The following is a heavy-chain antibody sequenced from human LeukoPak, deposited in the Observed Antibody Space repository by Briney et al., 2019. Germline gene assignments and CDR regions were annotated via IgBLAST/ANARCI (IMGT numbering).Heavy chain of an antibody. CDR2: IYYSGST. CDR3: AGKRCSGGSCFDAFDI. D-gene: IGHD2-15*01. CDR1: GGSISSSSYY. Sequence: SETLSLTCTVSGGSISSSSYYWGWIRQPPGKGLEWIGSIYYSGSTYYNPSLKSRVTISVDTSKNQFSLKLSSVTAADTAVYYCAGKRCSGGSCFDAFDIWGQGTMVTVSS. V-gene: IGHV4-39*01. J-gene: IGHJ3*02.